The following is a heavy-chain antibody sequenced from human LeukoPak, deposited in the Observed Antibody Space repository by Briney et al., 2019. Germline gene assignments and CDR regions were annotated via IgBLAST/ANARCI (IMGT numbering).Heavy chain of an antibody. CDR2: IKSKTDGGTT. CDR3: TTGTVPAAHDAFDI. Sequence: GGSLRLSCAASGFTFSNAWMSWVRQAPGKGLEWVGRIKSKTDGGTTDYAAPVKGRFTISRDDSKNTLYLQMNSLKTEDTAVYYCTTGTVPAAHDAFDIWGQGTMVTVSS. CDR1: GFTFSNAW. V-gene: IGHV3-15*01. D-gene: IGHD2-2*01. J-gene: IGHJ3*02.